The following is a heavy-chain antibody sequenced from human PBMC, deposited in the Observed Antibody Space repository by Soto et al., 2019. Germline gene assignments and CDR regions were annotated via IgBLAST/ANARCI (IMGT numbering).Heavy chain of an antibody. J-gene: IGHJ4*02. D-gene: IGHD3-22*01. CDR1: GFTFSSXX. Sequence: GGSLRLSCXASGFTFSSXXMXXXXQAPGKGLEWVSAIRGSGGSTDYADSVKGRFTISRDNSKNTLYLQMNSLRAEDTAVYYCAKGGEYYYDSTFDYWGQGTLVTVSS. CDR3: AKGGEYYYDSTFDY. V-gene: IGHV3-23*01. CDR2: IRGSGGST.